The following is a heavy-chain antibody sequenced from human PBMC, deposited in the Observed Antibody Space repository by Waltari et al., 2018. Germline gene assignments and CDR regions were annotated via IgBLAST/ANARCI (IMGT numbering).Heavy chain of an antibody. CDR1: GGTFSSSA. CDR2: IIPILGIA. D-gene: IGHD2-15*01. Sequence: QVQLVQSGAEVKKPGSSVKVSCRASGGTFSSSAISWVRPAPGQGLDWMGRIIPILGIANYAQKFQGRVTITADKSTSTDYMELSSLRSEDTAVYYCARDQCSGGSCYRTNYYYGMDVWGQGTTVTVSS. CDR3: ARDQCSGGSCYRTNYYYGMDV. J-gene: IGHJ6*02. V-gene: IGHV1-69*04.